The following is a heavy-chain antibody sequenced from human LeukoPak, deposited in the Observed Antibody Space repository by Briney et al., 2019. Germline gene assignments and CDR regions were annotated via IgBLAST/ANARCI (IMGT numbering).Heavy chain of an antibody. CDR2: MYYSGTT. J-gene: IGHJ4*02. CDR1: GGSISSYY. V-gene: IGHV4-59*01. Sequence: SETLSLTCTVSGGSISSYYWSWIRQPPGKGLEWIGYMYYSGTTNYNPSLKSRVTISVDTSKNQFSLKLSSVTAADTAVYYCARDLYYHDSSGYWSGFDYWGQGTLVTVSS. CDR3: ARDLYYHDSSGYWSGFDY. D-gene: IGHD3-22*01.